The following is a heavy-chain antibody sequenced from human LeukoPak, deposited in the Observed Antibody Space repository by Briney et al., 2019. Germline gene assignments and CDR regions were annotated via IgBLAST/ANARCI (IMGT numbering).Heavy chain of an antibody. CDR3: ARRGREMATITDWFDP. Sequence: SETLSLTCTVSGGSITYYYWSWIRQPPGKGLEWMGYIYYDGSTNYNPSLKSRVTISVDTSKNQFSLRLTSVTAADTAVYYCARRGREMATITDWFDPWGQGTLVTVSS. V-gene: IGHV4-59*08. D-gene: IGHD5-24*01. CDR1: GGSITYYY. CDR2: IYYDGST. J-gene: IGHJ5*02.